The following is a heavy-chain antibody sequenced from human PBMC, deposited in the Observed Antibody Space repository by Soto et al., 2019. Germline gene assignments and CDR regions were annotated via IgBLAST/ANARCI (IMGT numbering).Heavy chain of an antibody. V-gene: IGHV3-23*01. J-gene: IGHJ4*02. Sequence: GSLRLSCAASGFSFTNYDMTWVRQAPGKGLEWVSTISGNGNKKYYADSVKGRFTISRDNSKNTLYLQMNGLRAEDTAVYYCANGSYYGSGNYYLIRPFDYWGQGTLVTVSS. CDR2: ISGNGNKK. D-gene: IGHD3-10*01. CDR1: GFSFTNYD. CDR3: ANGSYYGSGNYYLIRPFDY.